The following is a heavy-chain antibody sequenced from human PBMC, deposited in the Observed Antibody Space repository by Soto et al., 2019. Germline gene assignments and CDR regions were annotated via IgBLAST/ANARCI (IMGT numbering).Heavy chain of an antibody. J-gene: IGHJ3*01. CDR2: LYDVDGS. CDR3: ATWHEREHAFDV. Sequence: DVQLVESGGGLIQPGESLRLSCAAFGLTISGKKYVAWVRQAPGKGLEWVSALYDVDGSFYADSVTGRFTTSSDSSNTSVYLQMNDLRPYDTAVYYCATWHEREHAFDVGGQGTTVTISS. V-gene: IGHV3-53*01. CDR1: GLTISGKKY. D-gene: IGHD1-1*01.